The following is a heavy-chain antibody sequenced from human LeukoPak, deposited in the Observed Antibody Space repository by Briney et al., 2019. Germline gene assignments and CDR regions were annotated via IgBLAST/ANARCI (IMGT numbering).Heavy chain of an antibody. CDR3: ARELYASGLGDY. J-gene: IGHJ4*02. CDR1: GYTFTSYA. V-gene: IGHV1-18*01. CDR2: ISIYNGNT. D-gene: IGHD3-10*01. Sequence: ASVKVSCKASGYTFTSYAMNWVRQAPGQGLEWMGWISIYNGNTNYTQKLQGRLTMTRDTSTSTAYMELRGLKSDDTAIYYCARELYASGLGDYWGQGTLVTVSS.